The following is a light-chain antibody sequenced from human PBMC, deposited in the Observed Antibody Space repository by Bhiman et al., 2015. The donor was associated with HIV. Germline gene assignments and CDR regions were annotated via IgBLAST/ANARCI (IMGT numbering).Light chain of an antibody. V-gene: IGLV1-40*01. CDR2: DNN. J-gene: IGLJ1*01. CDR3: QSYDSSLTFXV. Sequence: QSVLAQPPSVSGAPGQRVTISCTGSSSNIGADFDVNWYQQLPGTVPKLLIYDNNNRPSGVPDRFSGSKSGTSASLAITGLQAEDEADYYCQSYDSSLTFXVFGTGTKVIVL. CDR1: SSNIGADFD.